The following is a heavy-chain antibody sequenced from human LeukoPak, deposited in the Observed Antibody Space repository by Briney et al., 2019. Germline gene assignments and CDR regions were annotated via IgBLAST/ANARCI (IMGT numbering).Heavy chain of an antibody. D-gene: IGHD3-10*01. J-gene: IGHJ4*02. Sequence: GGSLRLSCAASGFTFSSYAMHWVRQAPGKGLEWVAVIPYDGSNKYYADSVKGRFTISRDNSKNTLYLQMNSLRAEDTAVYYCARSSGSYIFDYWGQGTLVTVSS. CDR2: IPYDGSNK. V-gene: IGHV3-30*04. CDR3: ARSSGSYIFDY. CDR1: GFTFSSYA.